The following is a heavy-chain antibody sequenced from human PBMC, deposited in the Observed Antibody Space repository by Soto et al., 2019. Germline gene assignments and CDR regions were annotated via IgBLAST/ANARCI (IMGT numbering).Heavy chain of an antibody. Sequence: PGGCLRLSCAVSGFTFSDYYMTWIRQAPGKGLEWVSYISSSTSHTNYADSVKGRFTISRDNAKNSLFLQMNSLRAEDTAVYYCARGRGAAADYFDFWGQGTLVTVSS. CDR2: ISSSTSHT. V-gene: IGHV3-11*05. J-gene: IGHJ4*02. CDR1: GFTFSDYY. D-gene: IGHD6-13*01. CDR3: ARGRGAAADYFDF.